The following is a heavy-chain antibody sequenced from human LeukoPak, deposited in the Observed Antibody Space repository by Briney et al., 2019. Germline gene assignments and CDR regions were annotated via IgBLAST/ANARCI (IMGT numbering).Heavy chain of an antibody. Sequence: GGSLRLSCAASGFTFSSYWMHWVRQAPGKGLVWVSRINSDGSSTSYADSVKGRFTISRDNAKNTLYLQMNSLRAEDTAVYYCARAWDSGNWFDPWGQGTLVTASS. J-gene: IGHJ5*02. D-gene: IGHD1-26*01. CDR1: GFTFSSYW. CDR3: ARAWDSGNWFDP. V-gene: IGHV3-74*01. CDR2: INSDGSST.